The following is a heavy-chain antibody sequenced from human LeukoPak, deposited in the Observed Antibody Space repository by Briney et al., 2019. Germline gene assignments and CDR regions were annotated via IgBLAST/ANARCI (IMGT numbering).Heavy chain of an antibody. Sequence: SETLSLTCTVSGGSISSYCWSWIRQPPGKGLEWIGYIYYSGSTNYNPSLKSRVTISVDTSKNQFSLKLSSVTAADTAVYYCARSEGTVTTHWGQGTLVTVSS. CDR1: GGSISSYC. CDR3: ARSEGTVTTH. V-gene: IGHV4-59*01. D-gene: IGHD4-17*01. J-gene: IGHJ4*02. CDR2: IYYSGST.